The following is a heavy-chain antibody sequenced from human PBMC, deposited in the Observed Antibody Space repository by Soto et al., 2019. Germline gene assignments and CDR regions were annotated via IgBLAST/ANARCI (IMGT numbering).Heavy chain of an antibody. CDR3: ARTRDGDNVDY. CDR1: GYTFTSYD. V-gene: IGHV1-8*01. Sequence: QVQLVQSGAEVKKPGASVKVSCKASGYTFTSYDINWVRQATGQGLEWMGWMNPNSGNTGYAQKSQGRVTMTRNTSSSAAYRELRSLRSEDTAVNYWARTRDGDNVDYWRQGPMVTVSS. CDR2: MNPNSGNT. J-gene: IGHJ4*02. D-gene: IGHD4-17*01.